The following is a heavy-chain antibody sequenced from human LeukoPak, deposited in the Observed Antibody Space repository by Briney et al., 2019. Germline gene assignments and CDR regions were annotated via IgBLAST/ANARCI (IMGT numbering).Heavy chain of an antibody. CDR2: ISGSGGST. J-gene: IGHJ4*02. D-gene: IGHD5-18*01. CDR3: AKDLTAMQGFDY. V-gene: IGHV3-23*01. CDR1: GFTFSDYY. Sequence: GGSLRLSCAASGFTFSDYYMSWIRQAPGKGLEWVSAISGSGGSTYYADSVKGRFTISRDNSKNTLYLQMNSLRAEDTAVYYCAKDLTAMQGFDYWGQGTLVTVSS.